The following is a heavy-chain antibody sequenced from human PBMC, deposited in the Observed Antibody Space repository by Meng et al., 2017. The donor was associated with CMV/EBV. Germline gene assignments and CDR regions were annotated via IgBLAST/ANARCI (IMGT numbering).Heavy chain of an antibody. CDR2: MNPNSGNT. Sequence: SGYTVTSYDINWVRQATGQGLEWMGWMNPNSGNTGYAQKFQGRVTITRNTSISTAYMELSSLRSEDTAVYYCARGITTVKYNWFDPWGQGTLVTVSS. CDR3: ARGITTVKYNWFDP. D-gene: IGHD4-11*01. CDR1: GYTVTSYD. J-gene: IGHJ5*02. V-gene: IGHV1-8*03.